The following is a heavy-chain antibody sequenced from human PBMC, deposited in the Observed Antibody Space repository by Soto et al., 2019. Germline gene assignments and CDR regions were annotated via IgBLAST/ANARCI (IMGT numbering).Heavy chain of an antibody. CDR1: GYTFTSYY. J-gene: IGHJ5*02. CDR2: INPSGGST. Sequence: GASVKVSCKASGYTFTSYYMHWVRQAPGQGLEWMGIINPSGGSTSYAQKFQGRVTMTRDTSTSTVYMELSSLRSEDTAVYYCARSYSGNAGMDWFDPWGQGTLVTVSS. D-gene: IGHD1-1*01. V-gene: IGHV1-46*01. CDR3: ARSYSGNAGMDWFDP.